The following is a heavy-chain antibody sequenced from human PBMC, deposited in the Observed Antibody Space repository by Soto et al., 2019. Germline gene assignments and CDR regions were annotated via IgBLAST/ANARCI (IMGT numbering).Heavy chain of an antibody. J-gene: IGHJ4*02. V-gene: IGHV4-61*08. Sequence: SETLSLTCTVSGGSVNSDDYYWSWIRQPPGRGLEWIGYIYYTVSSNYNPSLKSRVTISVDTSRNQLSLKLSSVTAADTAVYYRAREFSNSPEALDSWGQGSMVTVSS. D-gene: IGHD6-6*01. CDR3: AREFSNSPEALDS. CDR2: IYYTVSS. CDR1: GGSVNSDDYY.